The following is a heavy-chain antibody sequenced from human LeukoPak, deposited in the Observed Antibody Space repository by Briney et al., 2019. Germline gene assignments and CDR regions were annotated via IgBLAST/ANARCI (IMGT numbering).Heavy chain of an antibody. CDR1: GFTFSTYG. CDR2: IRYDGSNK. CDR3: AKDSPFIVVVPAAMRGGAFDI. Sequence: GGSLRLSCAASGFTFSTYGIHWVRQAPGKGLEWVAFIRYDGSNKYYADSVKGRFTISRDNSKNTLYLQMNSLRAEDTAVYYCAKDSPFIVVVPAAMRGGAFDIWGQGTMVTVSS. V-gene: IGHV3-30*02. J-gene: IGHJ3*02. D-gene: IGHD2-2*01.